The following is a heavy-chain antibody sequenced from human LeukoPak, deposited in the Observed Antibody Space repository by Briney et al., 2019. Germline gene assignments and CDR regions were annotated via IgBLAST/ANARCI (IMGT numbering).Heavy chain of an antibody. J-gene: IGHJ4*02. CDR1: GYTFTTCY. V-gene: IGHV1-46*01. CDR3: TRDKGGSYSDY. D-gene: IGHD2-15*01. Sequence: RASVNDSRKASGYTFTTCYIHWVRQAPGQGLEWVGIINPNGGSTNYAQKLQGRVTMTRDTSTRTVYMELSSLGSEDTAVYYCTRDKGGSYSDYWGQGTLVTVSS. CDR2: INPNGGST.